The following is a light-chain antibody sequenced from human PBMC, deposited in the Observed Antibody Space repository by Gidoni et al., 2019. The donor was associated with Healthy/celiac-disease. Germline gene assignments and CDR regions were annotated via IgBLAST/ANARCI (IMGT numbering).Light chain of an antibody. V-gene: IGLV3-1*01. J-gene: IGLJ2*01. CDR3: QAWDSSTVV. CDR2: QDS. CDR1: NLGDEY. Sequence: SYQLTQPSSVSVSPGQKASITCSGDNLGDEYSCWYQQKPGQSPVLVIYQDSKRPSGIPERFSGSNSGNTATLTISGTQAMDEADYYCQAWDSSTVVFGGGTKLTVL.